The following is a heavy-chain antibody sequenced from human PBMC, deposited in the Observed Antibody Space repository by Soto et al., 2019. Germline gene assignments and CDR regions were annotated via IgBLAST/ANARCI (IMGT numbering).Heavy chain of an antibody. CDR1: GFTFSSNW. D-gene: IGHD2-8*01. CDR2: MNPDGSTR. Sequence: EVQLVESGGDLVQPGGSLRLSCEASGFTFSSNWMHWVRQGPGKGLVWVSRMNPDGSTRGYADSVKGRFTISRDNARNTVFLQMSSLRAEDTAMYYCARVAEVGVGQYYLADSWGQGTLVTVSS. J-gene: IGHJ4*02. V-gene: IGHV3-74*01. CDR3: ARVAEVGVGQYYLADS.